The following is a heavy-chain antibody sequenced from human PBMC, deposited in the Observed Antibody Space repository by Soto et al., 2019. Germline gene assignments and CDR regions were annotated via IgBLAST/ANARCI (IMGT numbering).Heavy chain of an antibody. Sequence: QVQLVQSGAEVKQPGSSVKVSCKASGGTFSSYAISWVRQAPGQGLEWMGGIIPIFGTANYAQKFQGRVTITADESTSTAYMELSSLRYEDTAVYYCARELKQQLVPYYYYYYGMAGWGQGITVIVSS. D-gene: IGHD6-13*01. V-gene: IGHV1-69*01. CDR2: IIPIFGTA. J-gene: IGHJ6*02. CDR1: GGTFSSYA. CDR3: ARELKQQLVPYYYYYYGMAG.